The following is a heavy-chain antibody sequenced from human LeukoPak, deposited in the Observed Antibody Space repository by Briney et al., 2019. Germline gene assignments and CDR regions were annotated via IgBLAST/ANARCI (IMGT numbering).Heavy chain of an antibody. Sequence: GESLKISCQGSGYDSGVSFTSHSIAWVRQMPGKGLEWMGIIYPRDSTTLYSPSFQGQVTISADKSISTAYLQWSSLKASDTAMYYCASSRGLGGATDGFDYWGQGTLVTVSS. D-gene: IGHD1-26*01. CDR2: IYPRDSTT. V-gene: IGHV5-51*01. J-gene: IGHJ4*02. CDR1: GYDSGVSFTSHS. CDR3: ASSRGLGGATDGFDY.